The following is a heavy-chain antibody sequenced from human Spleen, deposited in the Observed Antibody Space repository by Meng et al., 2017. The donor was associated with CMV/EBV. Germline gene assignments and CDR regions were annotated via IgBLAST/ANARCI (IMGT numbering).Heavy chain of an antibody. CDR1: GGSVSSGSYY. Sequence: LTGTVSGGSVSSGSYYWSWIRQPPGKGLDWIGYIYYSGSTNYNPSLKSRVTISADTSKNQFSLKLSSVTAADTAVYYCARAGTGWFDPWGQGTLVTVSS. CDR3: ARAGTGWFDP. V-gene: IGHV4-61*01. CDR2: IYYSGST. D-gene: IGHD1-1*01. J-gene: IGHJ5*02.